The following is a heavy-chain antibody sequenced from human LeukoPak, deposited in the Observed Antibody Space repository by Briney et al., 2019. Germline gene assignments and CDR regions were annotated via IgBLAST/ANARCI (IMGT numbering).Heavy chain of an antibody. D-gene: IGHD6-13*01. CDR1: GYTFTSYG. J-gene: IGHJ6*03. CDR2: ISAYNGNT. CDR3: ARDHTPSSSWYTLHYYMDV. V-gene: IGHV1-18*01. Sequence: ASVKVSCKASGYTFTSYGISWVRQAPGQGLEWMGWISAYNGNTNYAQKLQGRVTMTTDTSTSTAYMELRSLRSDDTAVYYCARDHTPSSSWYTLHYYMDVWGKGTTVTVSS.